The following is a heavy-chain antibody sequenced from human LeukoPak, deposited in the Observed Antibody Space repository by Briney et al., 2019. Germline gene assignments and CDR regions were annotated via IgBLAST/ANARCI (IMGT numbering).Heavy chain of an antibody. CDR1: GGSISSYY. D-gene: IGHD6-19*01. V-gene: IGHV4-59*01. CDR2: IYYSGST. Sequence: PSETLSLTCTVSGGSISSYYWSWIRQPPGKGLEWIGYIYYSGSTNYNPSLKSRVTISVDTSKNQFSLKLSSVTPADTAVYYCAVAVAGRGYFDYWGQGTLVTVSS. J-gene: IGHJ4*02. CDR3: AVAVAGRGYFDY.